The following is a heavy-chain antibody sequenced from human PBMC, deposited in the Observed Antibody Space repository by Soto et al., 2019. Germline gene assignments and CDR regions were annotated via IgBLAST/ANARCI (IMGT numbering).Heavy chain of an antibody. Sequence: GEILKISCKGSAYSFTTCWIGWVRQMPGKGLEWMGIIYPGDSDTRYSPSFQGQVTISADKSINTTYLQWSSLKASDTAIYYCARQAAAGKYYYAMHVWGQGTTVTVSS. V-gene: IGHV5-51*01. D-gene: IGHD6-13*01. J-gene: IGHJ6*02. CDR3: ARQAAAGKYYYAMHV. CDR2: IYPGDSDT. CDR1: AYSFTTCW.